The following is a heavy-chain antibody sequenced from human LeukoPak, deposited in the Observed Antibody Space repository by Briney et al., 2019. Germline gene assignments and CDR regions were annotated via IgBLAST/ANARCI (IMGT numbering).Heavy chain of an antibody. V-gene: IGHV3-74*01. Sequence: GSLRLFCAASGFTFNTFWMHWVRQAPGKGLVRVSRINSDGGDTTYADSVKGRFTISRENSKNTLYLQMHSLRAEDTAVYYCAKEASIAVAGTQVGWGQGTLVTVSS. CDR3: AKEASIAVAGTQVG. CDR2: INSDGGDT. CDR1: GFTFNTFW. D-gene: IGHD6-19*01. J-gene: IGHJ1*01.